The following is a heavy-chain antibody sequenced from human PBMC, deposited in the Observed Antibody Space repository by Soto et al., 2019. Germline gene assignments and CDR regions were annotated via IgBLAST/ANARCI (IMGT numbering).Heavy chain of an antibody. CDR1: GFTFSSYA. D-gene: IGHD2-15*01. Sequence: QVQLVESGGGVVQPGRSLRLSCAASGFTFSSYAMHWVRQAPGKGLEWVAVISYDGSNKYYADSVKGRFTIARDNSKNTLYLQMNSLRAEDAAVYYWAIERVVVAAYYFDYWGQGTLVTVSS. V-gene: IGHV3-30-3*01. CDR3: AIERVVVAAYYFDY. CDR2: ISYDGSNK. J-gene: IGHJ4*02.